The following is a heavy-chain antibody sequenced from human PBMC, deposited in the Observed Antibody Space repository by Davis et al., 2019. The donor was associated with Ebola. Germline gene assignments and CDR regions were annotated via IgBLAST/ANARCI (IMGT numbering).Heavy chain of an antibody. V-gene: IGHV1-8*01. CDR3: SRGRGSGNYP. D-gene: IGHD3-10*01. CDR2: LAPDSGNT. CDR1: GYTITGYD. Sequence: ASVKVSCKASGYTITGYDINWVRQATGQALEWMGWLAPDSGNTDYAQKFQGRVTMTRDTSVSTAYMELSSLTSEDTAVYYCSRGRGSGNYPWGQGTLVTVSS. J-gene: IGHJ5*02.